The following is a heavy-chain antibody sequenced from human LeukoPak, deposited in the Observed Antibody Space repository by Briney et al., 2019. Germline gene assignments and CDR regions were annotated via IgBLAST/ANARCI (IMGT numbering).Heavy chain of an antibody. Sequence: ASVKVSFKASGGTFSSYAISWVRQAPGQGLEWMGRIIPILGIANYAQKFQGRVTITADKSTSTAYMELSSLRSEDTAVYYCARGSLVGIAARSSTPPLGYWGQGTLVTVSS. CDR2: IIPILGIA. CDR3: ARGSLVGIAARSSTPPLGY. CDR1: GGTFSSYA. D-gene: IGHD6-6*01. J-gene: IGHJ4*02. V-gene: IGHV1-69*04.